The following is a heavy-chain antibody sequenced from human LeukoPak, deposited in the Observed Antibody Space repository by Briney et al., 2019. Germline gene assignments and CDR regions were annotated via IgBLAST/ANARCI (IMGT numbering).Heavy chain of an antibody. V-gene: IGHV3-7*01. CDR1: GFTFSSYW. CDR2: INHNGNVN. CDR3: ARDRGSSGYHDFDY. J-gene: IGHJ4*02. D-gene: IGHD3-22*01. Sequence: GGSLRLSCAASGFTFSSYWMNWARQAPGKGLEWVASINHNGNVNYYVDSVKGRFTISRDNAKNSLYLQMNGLRAEDTAVYYCARDRGSSGYHDFDYWGQGTLVTVSS.